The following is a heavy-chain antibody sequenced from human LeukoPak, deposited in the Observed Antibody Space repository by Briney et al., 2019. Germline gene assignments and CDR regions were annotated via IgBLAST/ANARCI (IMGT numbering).Heavy chain of an antibody. V-gene: IGHV4-39*01. Sequence: SETLSLTCTVSGGSISSSSYYWGWIRQPPGKGLGWIGSIFYSGTTYYNPSLKSRVTMSVDTSKNQFSLKLSSVTAADTAVYYCARRGWGSADYYWNFFDYWGQGTLVTVSS. J-gene: IGHJ4*02. CDR3: ARRGWGSADYYWNFFDY. D-gene: IGHD3-22*01. CDR2: IFYSGTT. CDR1: GGSISSSSYY.